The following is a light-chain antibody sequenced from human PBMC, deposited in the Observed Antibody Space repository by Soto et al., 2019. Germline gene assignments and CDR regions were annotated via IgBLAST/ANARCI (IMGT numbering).Light chain of an antibody. Sequence: DIQMTQSPSSLSASVGDRVTITCRASQSISSYLNWYQQKPGKAPKLLIYAASSLQSGVPSRFSGSGSGTDSTLTISSLQPEDFATYYSQQSYSTLWTFGQGTKVEIK. V-gene: IGKV1-39*01. CDR3: QQSYSTLWT. J-gene: IGKJ1*01. CDR2: AAS. CDR1: QSISSY.